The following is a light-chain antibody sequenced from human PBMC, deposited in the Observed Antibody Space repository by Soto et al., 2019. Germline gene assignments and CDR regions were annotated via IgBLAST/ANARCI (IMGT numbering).Light chain of an antibody. J-gene: IGKJ1*01. Sequence: EGVLTQSPDTMSLCPGEIATLSCRASHSVSSSYLAWYQQKPGQAPRLLIYGASSRATGIPDRFSGSGSGTDFTLTISRLEPEDFALYYCQQYGSSFVTFCQGTKVDVK. CDR1: HSVSSSY. CDR2: GAS. CDR3: QQYGSSFVT. V-gene: IGKV3-20*01.